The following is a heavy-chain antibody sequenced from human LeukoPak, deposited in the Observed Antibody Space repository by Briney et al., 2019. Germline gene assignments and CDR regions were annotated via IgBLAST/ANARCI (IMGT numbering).Heavy chain of an antibody. CDR3: ARITYDFWSGYYMPDDP. CDR1: GYTFTNYG. D-gene: IGHD3-3*01. V-gene: IGHV1-18*01. CDR2: ISIYNGNT. J-gene: IGHJ5*02. Sequence: ASVKVSCKASGYTFTNYGISWVRQAPGQGLEWMGWISIYNGNTDYAQKLRGRVTMTTDTSTSTAYMELRSLRSDYTAVYYCARITYDFWSGYYMPDDPWGQGTLVTVSS.